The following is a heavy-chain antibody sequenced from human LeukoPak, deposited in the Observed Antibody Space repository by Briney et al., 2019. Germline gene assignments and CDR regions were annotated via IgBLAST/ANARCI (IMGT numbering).Heavy chain of an antibody. Sequence: GGSLRLFCAASGFTFSNAWMSWVRQAPGKGLEWVGRIKSKTDGGTADYAAPVKGRFTISRDDSKNTLYLQMNSLKTEDTAVYYCTTAAPGGTLDYWGQGTLVTVSS. V-gene: IGHV3-15*01. D-gene: IGHD2-15*01. CDR1: GFTFSNAW. CDR2: IKSKTDGGTA. J-gene: IGHJ4*02. CDR3: TTAAPGGTLDY.